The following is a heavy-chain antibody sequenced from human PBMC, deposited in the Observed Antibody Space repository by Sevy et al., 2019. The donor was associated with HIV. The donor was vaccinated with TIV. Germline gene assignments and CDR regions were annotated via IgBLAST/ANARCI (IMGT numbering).Heavy chain of an antibody. Sequence: RGCLRLSCEVSGFTFSDYGMHWVRQAPGKGLEWLAVISYDGSDIYYPDSVEGRFTVSRDNSKNTLYLQMNSLRPEDTAVYYCSNGAGGCDWGGFDYWGQGTPVRVSS. CDR2: ISYDGSDI. D-gene: IGHD7-27*01. V-gene: IGHV3-30*03. CDR1: GFTFSDYG. CDR3: SNGAGGCDWGGFDY. J-gene: IGHJ4*02.